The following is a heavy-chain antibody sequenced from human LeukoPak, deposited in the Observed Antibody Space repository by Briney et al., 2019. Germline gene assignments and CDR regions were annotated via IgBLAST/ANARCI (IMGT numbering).Heavy chain of an antibody. D-gene: IGHD4-17*01. Sequence: APVKVSCKASGYTFTSYGISWVRQAPGQGLEWMGWISAYNGNTNYAQKLQGRVTMTTDTSTSTAYMELRSLRSDDTAVYYCARDHMTTVTTGYWGQGTLVTVSS. CDR1: GYTFTSYG. CDR3: ARDHMTTVTTGY. J-gene: IGHJ4*02. V-gene: IGHV1-18*01. CDR2: ISAYNGNT.